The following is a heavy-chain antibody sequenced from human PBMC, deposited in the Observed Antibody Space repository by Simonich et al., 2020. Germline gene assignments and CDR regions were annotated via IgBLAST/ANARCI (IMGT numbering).Heavy chain of an antibody. D-gene: IGHD2-15*01. V-gene: IGHV3-30*07. J-gene: IGHJ3*02. CDR2: ISYNGSNK. CDR1: GFTFSSYA. CDR3: AREGLLLDAFDI. Sequence: QVQLVESGGGVVQPGRSLRLSCAASGFTFSSYAMTWARQAPGKGVERVSVISYNGSNKYYAYSVKGRFTISRDNSKNTLYLQMNSLRAEYTAVYYCAREGLLLDAFDIWGQGTMVTVSS.